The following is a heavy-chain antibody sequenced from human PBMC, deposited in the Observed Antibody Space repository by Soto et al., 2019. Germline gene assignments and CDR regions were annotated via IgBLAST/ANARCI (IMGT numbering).Heavy chain of an antibody. D-gene: IGHD2-21*02. Sequence: NPSETLSLTCTVSGGSISRYYWSWIRQPPGKGLEGIGYIDYSGSTNYNPSLKSRVTISVDTSKIQFSLKLSSVTAADTAVYYCARGVVFVTAIPWYYYFGMDVLGQVTTVTVSS. CDR2: IDYSGST. J-gene: IGHJ6*02. CDR3: ARGVVFVTAIPWYYYFGMDV. CDR1: GGSISRYY. V-gene: IGHV4-59*01.